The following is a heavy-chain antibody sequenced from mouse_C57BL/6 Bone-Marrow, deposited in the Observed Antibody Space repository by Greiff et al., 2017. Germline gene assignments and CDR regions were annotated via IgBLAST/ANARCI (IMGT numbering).Heavy chain of an antibody. CDR3: ARGWLLRGWYFDV. D-gene: IGHD2-3*01. Sequence: EVQLVESGPGLVKPSQSLSLTCSVTGYSITSGYYWNWIRQFPGNKLEWMGYISYDGSNNYNPSLTNRISITRDTSKNQIFLKLNSVTTEDTATYYCARGWLLRGWYFDVWGTGTTVTVSS. J-gene: IGHJ1*03. CDR2: ISYDGSN. CDR1: GYSITSGYY. V-gene: IGHV3-6*01.